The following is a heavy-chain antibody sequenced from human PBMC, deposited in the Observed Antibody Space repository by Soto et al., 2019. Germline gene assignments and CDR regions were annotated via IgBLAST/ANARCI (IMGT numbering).Heavy chain of an antibody. CDR1: GGTFSSYA. Sequence: QVQLVQSGAEVKKPGSSVKVSCKASGGTFSSYAISWVRQAPGQGLEWMGGIIPIFGTANYAQKFQGRVTITADESTSTAYMELSSLRSEDTAVYYCARGGDTAMVNRFYYYYGMDVWGQGTTVTVSS. CDR3: ARGGDTAMVNRFYYYYGMDV. D-gene: IGHD5-18*01. J-gene: IGHJ6*02. CDR2: IIPIFGTA. V-gene: IGHV1-69*01.